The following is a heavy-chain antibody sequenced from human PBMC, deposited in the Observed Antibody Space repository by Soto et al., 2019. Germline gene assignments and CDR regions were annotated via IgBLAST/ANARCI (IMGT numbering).Heavy chain of an antibody. CDR3: ATETSGSSPRHLAY. CDR1: GGSVSTGDYY. J-gene: IGHJ4*02. Sequence: QVQLQESGPGLVKPSQTLSVTCTVYGGSVSTGDYYWSWVRQPPGKGLEWIGYIYYSGSTYYNPSLESLVTMYFDTSENQFSLRLSSVSDADTAIYYCATETSGSSPRHLAYWGQGTLVTVSS. CDR2: IYYSGST. D-gene: IGHD3-22*01. V-gene: IGHV4-30-4*01.